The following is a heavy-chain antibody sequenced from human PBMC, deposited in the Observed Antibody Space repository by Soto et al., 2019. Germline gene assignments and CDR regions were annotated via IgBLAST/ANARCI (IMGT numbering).Heavy chain of an antibody. CDR1: TGSTNSFY. J-gene: IGHJ4*02. CDR3: ARSRDGYNLNPIDQ. V-gene: IGHV4-59*01. D-gene: IGHD5-12*01. Sequence: QVQLQVSGPGLVKPSATLSLSCTVSTGSTNSFYWSWIRQPPGKGLEWIGYFFYTGSTNHNPSLKTRVTISLDMSSSQFSLSLRSVTASDTAMYYCARSRDGYNLNPIDQWGQGLLVTVSS. CDR2: FFYTGST.